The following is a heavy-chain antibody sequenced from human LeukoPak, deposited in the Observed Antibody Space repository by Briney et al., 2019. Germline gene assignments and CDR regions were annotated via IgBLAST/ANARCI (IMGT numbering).Heavy chain of an antibody. CDR3: ARDAGSDWTLLDY. Sequence: PSETLSLTCTVSGGSINSFGYYWGWIRQTPGKGLEWIGNIYYSGNTYYNPSLESRVTISLDTSKNQFSLKLRSLTAADTAVYYCARDAGSDWTLLDYWGQGTLVTVSS. D-gene: IGHD6-19*01. CDR1: GGSINSFGYY. CDR2: IYYSGNT. J-gene: IGHJ4*02. V-gene: IGHV4-39*07.